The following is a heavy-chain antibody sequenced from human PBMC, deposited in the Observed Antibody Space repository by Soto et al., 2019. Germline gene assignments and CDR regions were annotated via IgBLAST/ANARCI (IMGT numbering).Heavy chain of an antibody. CDR3: ARGGGGGYDY. J-gene: IGHJ4*02. V-gene: IGHV4-34*01. CDR1: GGSFSGYY. Sequence: PSETLSLTCAVYGGSFSGYYWSWIRQPPGKGLEWIGEINHSGSTNYNPSLKSRVTISVDTPKNQFSLKLSSVTAADTAMYYCARGGGGGYDYWGQGTLVTVSS. D-gene: IGHD2-15*01. CDR2: INHSGST.